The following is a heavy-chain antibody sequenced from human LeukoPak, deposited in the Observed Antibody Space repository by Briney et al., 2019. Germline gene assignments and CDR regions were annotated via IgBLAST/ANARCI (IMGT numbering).Heavy chain of an antibody. Sequence: ASVKVSCKASGYTFTSYDINWVRQAAGQGLEWMGWMNPNSGNTGYAQKFQGRVTMTRNTSISTAYMELSSLRSEDTAVYYCARRRFGVVNQFDPWGQGTLVTVSS. J-gene: IGHJ5*02. CDR1: GYTFTSYD. CDR2: MNPNSGNT. D-gene: IGHD3-3*01. CDR3: ARRRFGVVNQFDP. V-gene: IGHV1-8*01.